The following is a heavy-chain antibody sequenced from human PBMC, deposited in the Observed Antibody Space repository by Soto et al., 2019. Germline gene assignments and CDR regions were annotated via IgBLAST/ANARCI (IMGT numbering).Heavy chain of an antibody. CDR1: GFSLTSRGVG. D-gene: IGHD2-21*02. CDR2: IYWNDDK. V-gene: IGHV2-5*01. J-gene: IGHJ4*02. Sequence: QITLKESGPTLVKPTQTLTLTCTFSGFSLTSRGVGVGWIRQPPGEALEWLALIYWNDDKRYNPSLKSRLTITEDTSKNQVVLTMTNMDPADTATYYCARWYCGINCYSFDHWGQGTLVTVSS. CDR3: ARWYCGINCYSFDH.